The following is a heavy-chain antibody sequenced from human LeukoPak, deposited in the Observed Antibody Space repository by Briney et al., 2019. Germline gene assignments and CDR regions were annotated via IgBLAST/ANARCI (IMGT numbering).Heavy chain of an antibody. D-gene: IGHD5-18*01. V-gene: IGHV4-39*02. CDR1: GGSISSSSYY. Sequence: SETLSLTCTVSGGSISSSSYYWGWIRQPPGKGLEWIGSIYYSGSTYYNPSLKSRVTISVDTSKNQFSLKLSSVTAADTAVYYCAREDTALDYWGQGTLVTASS. CDR3: AREDTALDY. J-gene: IGHJ4*02. CDR2: IYYSGST.